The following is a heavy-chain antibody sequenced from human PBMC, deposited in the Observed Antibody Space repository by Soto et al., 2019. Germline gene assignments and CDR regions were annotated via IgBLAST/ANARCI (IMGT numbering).Heavy chain of an antibody. CDR1: GFIFSSYG. CDR3: AKEVHCGGGSCSWSEGFDY. Sequence: QVQLVESGGGVVQPGRSQRLSCAASGFIFSSYGMHWVRQAPGKGLEWVAVISYEGSHTYYADSVKGRFTITRDNSKNTLYLQMNSLRPEETAVYYCAKEVHCGGGSCSWSEGFDYWGQGTLLTVSS. J-gene: IGHJ4*02. D-gene: IGHD2-15*01. CDR2: ISYEGSHT. V-gene: IGHV3-30*18.